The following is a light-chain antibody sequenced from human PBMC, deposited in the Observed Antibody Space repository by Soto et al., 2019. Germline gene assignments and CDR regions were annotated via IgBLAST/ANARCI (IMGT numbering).Light chain of an antibody. CDR1: QGISSA. Sequence: AIQLTQSPSSLSASVGDRATITCRASQGISSALAWYQQKPGKAPKLLIYDASSLESGVPSRFSGSGSGTDFTLTISSLQPEDFATYYCQQFNSYPFTFGQGTRLEIK. CDR3: QQFNSYPFT. V-gene: IGKV1-13*02. CDR2: DAS. J-gene: IGKJ5*01.